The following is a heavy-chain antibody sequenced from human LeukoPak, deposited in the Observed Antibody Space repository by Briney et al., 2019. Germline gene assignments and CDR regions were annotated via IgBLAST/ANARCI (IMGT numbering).Heavy chain of an antibody. Sequence: SETLSLTCAVSADSFSSNYWTWIWQPPGKGLEWIGYISYIGSTNYNPSLKSRVTISIDTSKNQFSLKLRSVTAADTAVYYCARDLVTVIKGFDIWGQGTMVSVSS. D-gene: IGHD2-21*01. CDR1: ADSFSSNY. CDR2: ISYIGST. J-gene: IGHJ3*02. CDR3: ARDLVTVIKGFDI. V-gene: IGHV4-59*01.